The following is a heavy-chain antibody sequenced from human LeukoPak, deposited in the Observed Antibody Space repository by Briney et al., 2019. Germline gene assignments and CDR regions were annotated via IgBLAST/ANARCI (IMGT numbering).Heavy chain of an antibody. CDR3: ARDHCRSSTCYGFRSAFDI. CDR1: GFTFSSYA. Sequence: GGSLRLSCAASGFTFSSYAMHWVRQAPGKGLEWVAVISYDGSNKYYADSVKGRFTISRDNSKNTLYLQMNSLRAEDTAVYYCARDHCRSSTCYGFRSAFDIWGQGTMVTVSS. J-gene: IGHJ3*02. D-gene: IGHD2-2*01. CDR2: ISYDGSNK. V-gene: IGHV3-30*04.